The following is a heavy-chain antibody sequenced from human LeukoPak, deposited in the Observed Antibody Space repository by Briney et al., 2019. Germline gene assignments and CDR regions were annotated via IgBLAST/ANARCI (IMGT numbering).Heavy chain of an antibody. CDR3: ARETFYSNYNWFDP. D-gene: IGHD4-11*01. CDR1: GGSFSGYY. Sequence: LETLSLTCAVYGGSFSGYYWSWIRQPPGKGLEWIGEINHSGSTNYNPSLKSRVTISVDTSKNQFSLKLSSVTAADTAVYYCARETFYSNYNWFDPWGQGTLVTVSS. V-gene: IGHV4-34*01. CDR2: INHSGST. J-gene: IGHJ5*02.